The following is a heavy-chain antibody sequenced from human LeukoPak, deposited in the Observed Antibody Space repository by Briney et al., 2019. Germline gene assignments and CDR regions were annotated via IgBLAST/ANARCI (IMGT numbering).Heavy chain of an antibody. CDR3: AREWELPGGYGY. CDR2: IYTSGST. J-gene: IGHJ4*02. V-gene: IGHV4-61*02. CDR1: GGSISSGTYY. Sequence: SQTLSLTCTVSGGSISSGTYYWSWIRHPAGTGLEWIGRIYTSGSTNYNPSLKSRVTISVDTSKNQFSLKLSSVTAADTAVYYCAREWELPGGYGYWGQGTLVTVSS. D-gene: IGHD1-26*01.